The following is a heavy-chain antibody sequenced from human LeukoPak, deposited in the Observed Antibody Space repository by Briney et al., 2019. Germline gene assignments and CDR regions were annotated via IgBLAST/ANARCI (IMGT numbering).Heavy chain of an antibody. CDR1: GGTFSSYA. V-gene: IGHV1-69*05. J-gene: IGHJ4*02. CDR3: ARVYGGTIYYFDY. Sequence: ASVKVSCKASGGTFSSYAISWVRQAPGQGLEWMGGIIPIFGTANYAQKFQGRVTMTRDTSTSTVYMELSSLRSEDTAVYYCARVYGGTIYYFDYWGQGTLVTVSS. CDR2: IIPIFGTA. D-gene: IGHD3-16*01.